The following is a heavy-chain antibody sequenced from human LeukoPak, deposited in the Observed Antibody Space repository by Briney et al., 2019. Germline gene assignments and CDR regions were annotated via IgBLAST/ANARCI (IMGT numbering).Heavy chain of an antibody. CDR2: IIPILGIA. D-gene: IGHD1-26*01. J-gene: IGHJ4*02. V-gene: IGHV1-69*04. Sequence: SVTVSCKASGGTFSSYAISWVRQAPGQGLEWMGRIIPILGIANYAQKFQGRVTITADKSTSTAYMELSSLRSEDTAVYYCAIPSTSTVGANYYFDYWGQGTLVTVSS. CDR1: GGTFSSYA. CDR3: AIPSTSTVGANYYFDY.